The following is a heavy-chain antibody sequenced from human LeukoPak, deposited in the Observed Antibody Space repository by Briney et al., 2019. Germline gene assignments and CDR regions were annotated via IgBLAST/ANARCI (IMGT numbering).Heavy chain of an antibody. Sequence: SETLSLTCTVSGGSISSYYWSWIRQPPGKGLEWIGYIYYSGSTNYNPSLKSRVTISVDTSKNQFSLRLSSVTAADTAVHYCARIDSPAVGDYWGQGTLVTVSS. D-gene: IGHD3-9*01. CDR2: IYYSGST. J-gene: IGHJ4*02. CDR1: GGSISSYY. V-gene: IGHV4-59*12. CDR3: ARIDSPAVGDY.